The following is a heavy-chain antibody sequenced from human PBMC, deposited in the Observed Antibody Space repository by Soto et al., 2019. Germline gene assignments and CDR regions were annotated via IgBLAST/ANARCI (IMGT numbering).Heavy chain of an antibody. CDR2: IYHSGST. J-gene: IGHJ4*02. V-gene: IGHV4-30-2*01. D-gene: IGHD4-4*01. Sequence: QLQLQESGSGLVKPSQTLSLTCAVSGGSINTATHSWSWIRQPPGKGLEWIGYIYHSGSTYYNPSVKSRVTISIDKSTNQFSLRLSSVTGEDTAVYYCARGVGVTTTGDDYWGQGILVTVSS. CDR3: ARGVGVTTTGDDY. CDR1: GGSINTATHS.